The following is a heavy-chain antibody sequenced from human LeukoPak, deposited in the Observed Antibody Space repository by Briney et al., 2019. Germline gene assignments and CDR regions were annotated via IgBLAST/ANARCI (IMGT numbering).Heavy chain of an antibody. CDR1: GGSFSGYY. CDR3: ARHAYGGNSLRPLDY. CDR2: IYYSGDT. D-gene: IGHD4-23*01. V-gene: IGHV4-39*01. Sequence: SETLSLTCAVYGGSFSGYYWGCIRQPPGKGLEWIGSIYYSGDTYYNPSLKSRVTISVDTSKNQFSLKLSSVTAADTAVYFCARHAYGGNSLRPLDYWGKGTLVTVSS. J-gene: IGHJ4*02.